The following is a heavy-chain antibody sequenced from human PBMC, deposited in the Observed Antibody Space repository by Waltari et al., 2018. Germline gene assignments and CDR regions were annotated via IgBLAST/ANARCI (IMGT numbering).Heavy chain of an antibody. D-gene: IGHD3-10*01. J-gene: IGHJ4*02. Sequence: QEQLVQSGAEVKKPGASVKVSCKASGYTFTSYYMHWVRQAPGQGLEWMGIINPSGGSTSYAQKFQGRVTMTRDTSTSTVYMELSSLRSEDTAVYYCAREDGGSGSYLYYFDYWGQGTLVTVSS. CDR2: INPSGGST. CDR3: AREDGGSGSYLYYFDY. V-gene: IGHV1-46*01. CDR1: GYTFTSYY.